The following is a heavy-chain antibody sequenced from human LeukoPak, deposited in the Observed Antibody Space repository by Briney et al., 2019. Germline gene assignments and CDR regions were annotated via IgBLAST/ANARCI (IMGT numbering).Heavy chain of an antibody. J-gene: IGHJ4*02. CDR3: AREGSGWYGHYFDY. D-gene: IGHD6-19*01. CDR1: GYTFTSYG. V-gene: IGHV1-18*01. CDR2: ISAYNGNT. Sequence: GESLKISCKASGYTFTSYGISWVRQAPGQGLEWMGWISAYNGNTNYAQKLQGRVTMTTDTSTSTAYMELRSLRSDDTAVYYCAREGSGWYGHYFDYWGQGTLVTVSS.